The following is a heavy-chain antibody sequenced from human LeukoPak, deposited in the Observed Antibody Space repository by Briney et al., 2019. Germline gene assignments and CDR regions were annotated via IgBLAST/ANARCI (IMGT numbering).Heavy chain of an antibody. D-gene: IGHD3-22*01. Sequence: GGSLRLSCAASGLTVSSSYMSWVRQAPGRGLEWVSGFYSGGSTYYGDCVKGRFTISRDNSKNTLYLQMHTLSAQDTALDYCAGEGGYDSRRYFDLWGRGTLVSVSS. J-gene: IGHJ2*01. CDR1: GLTVSSSY. V-gene: IGHV3-53*01. CDR3: AGEGGYDSRRYFDL. CDR2: FYSGGST.